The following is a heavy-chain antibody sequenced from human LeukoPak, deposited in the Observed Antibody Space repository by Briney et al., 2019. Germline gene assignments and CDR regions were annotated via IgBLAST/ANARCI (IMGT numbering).Heavy chain of an antibody. D-gene: IGHD3-22*01. CDR1: GFIFSSYG. CDR2: ISYDGSNK. V-gene: IGHV3-30*18. CDR3: AKNLYYYDSSGRDAFDI. J-gene: IGHJ3*02. Sequence: GRSLRLSCAASGFIFSSYGMNWVRQAPGKGLEWVAVISYDGSNKYYADSVKGRFTISRDNSKNTLYLQMNSLRAEDTAVYYCAKNLYYYDSSGRDAFDIWGQGTMVTVSS.